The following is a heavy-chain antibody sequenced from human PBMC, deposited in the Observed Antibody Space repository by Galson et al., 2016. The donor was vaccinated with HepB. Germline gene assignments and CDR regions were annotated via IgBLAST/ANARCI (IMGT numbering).Heavy chain of an antibody. CDR1: GGSFSGYF. D-gene: IGHD3-10*01. Sequence: SETLSLTCAVYGGSFSGYFWSWIRQPPGKGLEWIGEINDSGSTNYNPSLKSRVTISVDTSKNQFSLKLSSVTAADTAVYYCARGRSLSTMIRGVVYYHYYYMDVWGKGTTVTVSS. V-gene: IGHV4-34*01. CDR2: INDSGST. J-gene: IGHJ6*03. CDR3: ARGRSLSTMIRGVVYYHYYYMDV.